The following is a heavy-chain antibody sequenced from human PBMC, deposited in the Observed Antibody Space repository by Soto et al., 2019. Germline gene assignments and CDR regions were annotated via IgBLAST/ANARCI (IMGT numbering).Heavy chain of an antibody. Sequence: QVQLVESGGGVVQPGRSLRLSCAASGFTFSSYGMHWVRQAPGKGLEWVAVISYDGSNKYYADSVKGRFTISRDNSKNTLYLQMNSLRAEDTAVYYCAKVNLAAAGKDYWGQGTLVTVSS. CDR1: GFTFSSYG. CDR2: ISYDGSNK. J-gene: IGHJ4*02. D-gene: IGHD6-13*01. V-gene: IGHV3-30*18. CDR3: AKVNLAAAGKDY.